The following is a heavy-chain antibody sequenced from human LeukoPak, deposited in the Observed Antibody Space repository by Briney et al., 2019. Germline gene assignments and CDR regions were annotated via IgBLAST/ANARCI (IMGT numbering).Heavy chain of an antibody. CDR1: GYTFTSYY. D-gene: IGHD3-10*01. CDR2: INPSGGST. V-gene: IGHV1-46*01. J-gene: IGHJ4*02. Sequence: ASVKGSCKASGYTFTSYYMHWVRQAPGQGLEWMGIINPSGGSTSYAQKFQGRVTMTRDMSTSTVYMELSSLRSEDTAVYYCARGYYGSGSYYVAARVGWAFDYWGQGTLVTVSS. CDR3: ARGYYGSGSYYVAARVGWAFDY.